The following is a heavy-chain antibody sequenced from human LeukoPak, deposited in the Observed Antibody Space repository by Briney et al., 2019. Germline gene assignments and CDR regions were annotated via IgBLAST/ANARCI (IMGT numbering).Heavy chain of an antibody. V-gene: IGHV3-48*03. Sequence: GGSLRLSCAASGFTFSSHEMNWVRQAPGKGLEWLSYISGSGDTMYYADSVRGRFTISRDNAKNSLYLQMNSLRTEDSAVYYCVYSNYGDYYYYMDVWGKGTTVTVSS. J-gene: IGHJ6*03. CDR2: ISGSGDTM. D-gene: IGHD4-11*01. CDR3: VYSNYGDYYYYMDV. CDR1: GFTFSSHE.